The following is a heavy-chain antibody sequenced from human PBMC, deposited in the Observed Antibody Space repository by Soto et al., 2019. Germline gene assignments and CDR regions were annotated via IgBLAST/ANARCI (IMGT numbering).Heavy chain of an antibody. D-gene: IGHD2-15*01. CDR3: VRQAGGASTPGDDY. CDR2: MNPYTGET. CDR1: GYTFDAFD. J-gene: IGHJ4*02. V-gene: IGHV1-8*01. Sequence: QVQLVQSGAEVRKPGASVRVSCKASGYTFDAFDIHWVRQATGQGLELMGWMNPYTGETAYTQTFRGRVSMTRDTPVSTAYMELTSLTSEDSAICFCVRQAGGASTPGDDYWGQGTLVTVSS.